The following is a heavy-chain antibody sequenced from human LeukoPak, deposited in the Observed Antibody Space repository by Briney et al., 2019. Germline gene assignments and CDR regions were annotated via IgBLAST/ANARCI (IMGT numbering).Heavy chain of an antibody. CDR3: AKDSYDFWSGYPIDY. Sequence: GGSLRLSCAASGFTFSSYGMHWVRQAPGKGLEWVAVMSYDGSNKYYADSVKGRFTISRDNSKNTLYLQMNSLRAEDTAVYYCAKDSYDFWSGYPIDYWGQGTLVTVSS. V-gene: IGHV3-30*18. CDR2: MSYDGSNK. CDR1: GFTFSSYG. D-gene: IGHD3-3*01. J-gene: IGHJ4*02.